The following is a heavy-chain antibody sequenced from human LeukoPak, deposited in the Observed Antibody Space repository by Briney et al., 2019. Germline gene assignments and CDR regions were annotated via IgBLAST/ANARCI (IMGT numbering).Heavy chain of an antibody. CDR2: INSDGSST. V-gene: IGHV3-74*01. Sequence: HSGGSLRLSCAASGFTFSSYWMHWVRQAPGKGLVWVSRINSDGSSTRYADSMKGRFTISRDNAKNTLYLQMNSLRAEDTAVYYCARGVMGVDNLGYFDNWGQGTLVTVSS. D-gene: IGHD1-26*01. CDR1: GFTFSSYW. CDR3: ARGVMGVDNLGYFDN. J-gene: IGHJ4*02.